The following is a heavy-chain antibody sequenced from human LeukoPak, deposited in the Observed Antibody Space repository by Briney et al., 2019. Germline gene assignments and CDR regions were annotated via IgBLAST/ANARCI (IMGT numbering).Heavy chain of an antibody. CDR1: GFTVSSNY. D-gene: IGHD6-19*01. J-gene: IGHJ4*02. CDR3: ARGPRYSSGWYNFDY. Sequence: GGSLRLSCAASGFTVSSNYMSWVRQAPGKGLEWVSVIYSGGSTYYADSVKGRFTISRDNSKNTLYLQMNSLRAEDTAVYYCARGPRYSSGWYNFDYWGQGTLVTVSS. CDR2: IYSGGST. V-gene: IGHV3-53*01.